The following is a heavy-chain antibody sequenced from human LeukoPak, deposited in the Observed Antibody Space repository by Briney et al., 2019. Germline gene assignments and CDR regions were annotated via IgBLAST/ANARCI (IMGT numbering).Heavy chain of an antibody. D-gene: IGHD2-15*01. CDR1: GYTFTGYY. Sequence: VSVKVSCKASGYTFTGYYMHWVRQAPGQGLEWMGWINPNSGGTNYAQKFQGRVTMTRDTSISTAYMELSRLRSDDTAVYYCARAKYSYSKDWFDPWGQGTLVTVSS. CDR2: INPNSGGT. J-gene: IGHJ5*02. CDR3: ARAKYSYSKDWFDP. V-gene: IGHV1-2*02.